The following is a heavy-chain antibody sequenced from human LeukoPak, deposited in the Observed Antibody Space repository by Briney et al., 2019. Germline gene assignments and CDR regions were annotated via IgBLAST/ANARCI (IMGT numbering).Heavy chain of an antibody. D-gene: IGHD1-20*01. CDR3: LRDLNWSLDQ. Sequence: GGSLRLSCAASGFAFSRYSMNWVRQAPGKGLEWVSSISYSGPHMFYADSVRGRFTISRDNAENSLFLQMNSLRAEDTAVYYCLRDLNWSLDQWGQGTLVTVSS. V-gene: IGHV3-21*01. CDR1: GFAFSRYS. J-gene: IGHJ4*02. CDR2: ISYSGPHM.